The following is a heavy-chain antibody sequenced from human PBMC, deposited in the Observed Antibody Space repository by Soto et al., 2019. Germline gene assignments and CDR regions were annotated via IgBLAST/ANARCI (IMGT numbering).Heavy chain of an antibody. D-gene: IGHD3-22*01. CDR1: GYTFTSYG. J-gene: IGHJ3*02. CDR3: ASSLGESSGYPAFDI. CDR2: ISAYKCNT. V-gene: IGHV1-18*01. Sequence: ASVNVSCKASGYTFTSYGISWVRQAPGQGLEWMGWISAYKCNTNYAQKPQGRVTMTTDTSTITAYMELRSLRSDDTAVYYCASSLGESSGYPAFDIWGQGTMVTVSS.